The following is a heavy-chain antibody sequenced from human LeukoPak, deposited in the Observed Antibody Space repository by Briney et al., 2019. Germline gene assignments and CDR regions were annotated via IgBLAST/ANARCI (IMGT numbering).Heavy chain of an antibody. V-gene: IGHV1-2*02. CDR1: GYTFSGFY. CDR3: ARDIGVCSGGSCHNWFDP. J-gene: IGHJ5*02. D-gene: IGHD2-15*01. CDR2: INPNSGVT. Sequence: ASVKVSCKASGYTFSGFYIHWVRQAPGQGLEWMGWINPNSGVTNYAQKFQGRVTMTRDTSISTAYMELSRLRSDDTAVYYCARDIGVCSGGSCHNWFDPWGQGTLVTVSS.